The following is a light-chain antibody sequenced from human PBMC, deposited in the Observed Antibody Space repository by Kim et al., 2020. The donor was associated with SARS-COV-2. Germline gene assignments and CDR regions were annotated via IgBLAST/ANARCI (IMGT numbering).Light chain of an antibody. V-gene: IGKV1-17*01. CDR3: LQHSTYPIA. Sequence: ASVGDKVTITGRASQDIMNDLGWYQQNPGRAPKRLIYGASSLQRGVPSRFSGSGSGTEFALARSSVQPEDFATYFCLQHSTYPIAFGQGTRLEIK. CDR1: QDIMND. J-gene: IGKJ5*01. CDR2: GAS.